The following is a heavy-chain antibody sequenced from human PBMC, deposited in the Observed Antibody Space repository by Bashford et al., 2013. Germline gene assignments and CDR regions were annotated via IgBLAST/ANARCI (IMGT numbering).Heavy chain of an antibody. CDR3: ASVWASHNWPAFDI. CDR2: FDPEDGET. D-gene: IGHD1-20*01. CDR1: GYTLPEFS. J-gene: IGHJ3*02. Sequence: ASVKVSCKVSGYTLPEFSIHWVRQAPGKGLEWMGGFDPEDGETIYARKFQGRVTMTEDTSTDTAYMELSSLRSEDTAVYYCASVWASHNWPAFDIWGQGQWSPSPQ. V-gene: IGHV1-24*01.